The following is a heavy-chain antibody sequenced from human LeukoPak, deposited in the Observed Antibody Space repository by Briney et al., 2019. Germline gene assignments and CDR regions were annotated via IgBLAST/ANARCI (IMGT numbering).Heavy chain of an antibody. CDR3: AREGGSSSPNWFDP. D-gene: IGHD6-13*01. Sequence: ASVKVSCKASGGTFSSYAISWVRQAPGQGLERMGGIIPIFGTANYAQKFQGRVTITADKSTSTAYVELSSLRSEDTAVYYCAREGGSSSPNWFDPWGQGTLVTVSS. CDR2: IIPIFGTA. CDR1: GGTFSSYA. J-gene: IGHJ5*02. V-gene: IGHV1-69*06.